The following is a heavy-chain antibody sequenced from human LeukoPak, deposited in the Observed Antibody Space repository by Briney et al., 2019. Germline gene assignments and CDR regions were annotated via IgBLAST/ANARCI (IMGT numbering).Heavy chain of an antibody. J-gene: IGHJ4*02. CDR3: ARESLGPHY. Sequence: SETLSLTCAVSGYSISSGYYWGWIRQPPGKGLEWIGSIYHSGSTYYQPSLKSRVTISVDTSKNQFSLKLSSVTAADTAVYYCARESLGPHYWGQGTLVTVSS. D-gene: IGHD1-14*01. CDR1: GYSISSGYY. CDR2: IYHSGST. V-gene: IGHV4-38-2*02.